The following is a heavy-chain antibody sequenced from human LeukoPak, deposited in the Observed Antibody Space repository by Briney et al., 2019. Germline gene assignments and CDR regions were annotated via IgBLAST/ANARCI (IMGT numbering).Heavy chain of an antibody. V-gene: IGHV1-2*06. D-gene: IGHD6-19*01. J-gene: IGHJ6*02. Sequence: ASVKVSCKASGYIFTDYHMHWVRQAPGQGPEYMGRINPNSGGTNYAQKFQGRVTMTRDTSISTAYMELSRLRSDDTAVYYCARDFSSGWYGVYYYYGMDVWGQGTTVTVSS. CDR3: ARDFSSGWYGVYYYYGMDV. CDR1: GYIFTDYH. CDR2: INPNSGGT.